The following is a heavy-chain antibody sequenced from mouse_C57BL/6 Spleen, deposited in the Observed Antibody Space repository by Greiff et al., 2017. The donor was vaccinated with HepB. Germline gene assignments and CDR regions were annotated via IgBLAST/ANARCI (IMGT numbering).Heavy chain of an antibody. CDR1: GYAFSSSW. CDR2: IYPGDGDT. D-gene: IGHD1-1*01. J-gene: IGHJ2*01. V-gene: IGHV1-82*01. CDR3: ARDYYGSSYPCYFDY. Sequence: QVQLKQSGPELVKPGASVKISCKASGYAFSSSWMNWVKQRPGKGLEWIGRIYPGDGDTNYNGKFKGKATLTADKSSSTAYMQLSSLTSEDSAVYFCARDYYGSSYPCYFDYWGQGTTLTVSS.